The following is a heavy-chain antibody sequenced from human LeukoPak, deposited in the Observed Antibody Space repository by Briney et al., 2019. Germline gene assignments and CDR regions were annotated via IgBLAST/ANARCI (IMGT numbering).Heavy chain of an antibody. CDR3: ARDRSGAFDY. D-gene: IGHD6-19*01. CDR1: GFIFSNYA. Sequence: QPGRSLRLSCAASGFIFSNYAMYWVRQAPGKGLESVAAISTKGGSTSYADSVKGRMTISRDDSKNTLFLQMGSLTTDDMGLYFCARDRSGAFDYWGQGTLVTVSS. CDR2: ISTKGGST. J-gene: IGHJ4*02. V-gene: IGHV3-64*02.